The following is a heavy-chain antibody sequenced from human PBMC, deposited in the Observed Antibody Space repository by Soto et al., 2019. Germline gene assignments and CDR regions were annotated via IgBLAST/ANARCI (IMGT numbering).Heavy chain of an antibody. Sequence: LRLSFAASGFTFISYAMSWVRQAPGKGLEWVSAISGSGGSTYYADSVKGRFTISRDNSKNTLYLQMNSLRAEDTAVYYCAKDLKNRWQQLVTFFDYWGQGTLVTVSS. CDR1: GFTFISYA. V-gene: IGHV3-23*01. D-gene: IGHD6-13*01. CDR2: ISGSGGST. CDR3: AKDLKNRWQQLVTFFDY. J-gene: IGHJ4*02.